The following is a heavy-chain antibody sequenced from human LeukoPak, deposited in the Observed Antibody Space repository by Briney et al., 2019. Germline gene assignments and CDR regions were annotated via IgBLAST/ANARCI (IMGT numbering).Heavy chain of an antibody. CDR3: ARDVYSSSWPSTDY. CDR1: GYTFTGYY. V-gene: IGHV1-2*02. CDR2: INPNSGGT. J-gene: IGHJ4*02. Sequence: GASVKVSCKASGYTFTGYYMHWVRQAPGQGLEWMGWINPNSGGTNYAQKFQGRVTMTRDTSISTAYMELSRLRSDDTAVYYCARDVYSSSWPSTDYWGQGTLVTVSS. D-gene: IGHD6-13*01.